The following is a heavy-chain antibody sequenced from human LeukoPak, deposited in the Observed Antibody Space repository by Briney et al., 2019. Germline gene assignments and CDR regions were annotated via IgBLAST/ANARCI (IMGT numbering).Heavy chain of an antibody. J-gene: IGHJ6*03. CDR3: ARDPKTPRYYDSSGYIYYMDV. CDR2: ISAYNGNT. V-gene: IGHV1-18*01. D-gene: IGHD3-22*01. CDR1: GYTFTSYG. Sequence: ASVKVSCKASGYTFTSYGISWVRQAPGQGLEWMGWISAYNGNTNYAQKLQGRVTMTTDTSTSTAYMELRSLRSDDTAVYYCARDPKTPRYYDSSGYIYYMDVWGKGTTVTVSS.